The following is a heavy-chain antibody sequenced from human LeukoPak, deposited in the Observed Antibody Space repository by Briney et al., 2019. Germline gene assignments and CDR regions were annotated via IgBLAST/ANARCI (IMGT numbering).Heavy chain of an antibody. CDR2: ISCIGGGT. V-gene: IGHV3-23*01. CDR3: AKATTGYSSGRYTGWPVDD. J-gene: IGHJ4*02. CDR1: GFTFSSYA. D-gene: IGHD6-19*01. Sequence: GGSLRLSCAASGFTFSSYAVSWVRQAPGKGLEWVSAISCIGGGTYYTDSVNGRFTISRDNSKNTLYLQMNSLSTEDTAIYSCAKATTGYSSGRYTGWPVDDWGKGTLVSVSS.